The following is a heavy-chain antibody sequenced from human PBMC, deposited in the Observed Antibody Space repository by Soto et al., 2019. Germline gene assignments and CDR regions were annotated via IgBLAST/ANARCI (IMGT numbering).Heavy chain of an antibody. D-gene: IGHD3-22*01. J-gene: IGHJ2*01. V-gene: IGHV3-43*01. Sequence: EVQLVESGGVVVQPGGSLRLSCAASGFTFDDYTMHWVRQAPGKGLEWVSLISWDGGSTYYADSVKGRFTISRDNSKNSLYLQMNSLRTEDTALYYCAKGDYYDSSGFRYFDLWGRGTLVTVSS. CDR2: ISWDGGST. CDR1: GFTFDDYT. CDR3: AKGDYYDSSGFRYFDL.